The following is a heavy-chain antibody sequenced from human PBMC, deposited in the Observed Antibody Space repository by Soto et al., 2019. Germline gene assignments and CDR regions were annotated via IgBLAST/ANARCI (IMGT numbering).Heavy chain of an antibody. CDR1: GGSISSGGYS. CDR2: IYHSGST. CDR3: ARVPDR. D-gene: IGHD2-2*01. Sequence: SETLSLTCAVSGGSISSGGYSWSWIRQPPGKGLEWIGYIYHSGSTYYNPSLKSRVTISVDRSKKQFSLKLSSVTAADTAVYYCARVPDRWGQGTLVTVSS. V-gene: IGHV4-30-2*01. J-gene: IGHJ5*02.